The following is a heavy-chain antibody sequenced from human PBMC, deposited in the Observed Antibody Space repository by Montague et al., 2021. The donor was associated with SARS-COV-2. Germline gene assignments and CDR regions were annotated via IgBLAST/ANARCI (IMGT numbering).Heavy chain of an antibody. V-gene: IGHV2-5*01. CDR3: AHSRITMVRGVINYYGMDV. CDR1: GFSLSTSGVC. Sequence: PALVTPTQTLTLTCTFSGFSLSTSGVCVGWIRQPPGKALEWLARXYWXYDNRYSPSLKSRLTITKDTSKNQVVLTMTNMDPVDTATYYCAHSRITMVRGVINYYGMDVWGQGTTVTVSS. CDR2: XYWXYDN. D-gene: IGHD3-10*01. J-gene: IGHJ6*02.